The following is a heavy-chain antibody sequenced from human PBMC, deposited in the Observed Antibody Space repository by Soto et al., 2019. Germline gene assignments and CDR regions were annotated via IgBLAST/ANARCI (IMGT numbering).Heavy chain of an antibody. CDR2: IYYSGST. D-gene: IGHD2-15*01. CDR1: GGSISSYY. Sequence: SETLSLTCTVSGGSISSYYWSWIRQPPGKGLEWIGYIYYSGSTNYNPSFKSRVTISVDTSKNQFPLKLSSVTAADTAVYYCARRYGGTFDYWGQGTLVTVSS. CDR3: ARRYGGTFDY. V-gene: IGHV4-59*08. J-gene: IGHJ4*02.